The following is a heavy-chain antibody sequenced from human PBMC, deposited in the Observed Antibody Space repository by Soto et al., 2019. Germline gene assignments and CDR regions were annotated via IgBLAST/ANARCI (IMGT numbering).Heavy chain of an antibody. CDR2: ISSSSRRT. V-gene: IGHV3-23*01. D-gene: IGHD3-3*01. CDR1: GFTFGNYG. J-gene: IGHJ4*02. CDR3: ATVAKSGVVNKYFDY. Sequence: GGSLRLSCETSGFTFGNYGMGWVRQAPGKGLSWVSGISSSSRRTYYADSVRGRFTISRDNSKNTLYLQMDTLRADDTAVYYCATVAKSGVVNKYFDYWGQGSLVTVSS.